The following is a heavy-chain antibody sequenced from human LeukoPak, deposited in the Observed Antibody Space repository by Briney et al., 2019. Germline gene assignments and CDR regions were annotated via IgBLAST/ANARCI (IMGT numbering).Heavy chain of an antibody. D-gene: IGHD1-1*01. CDR1: GFTFSSYA. CDR3: ARGGNWNVDDY. CDR2: ISGSGGST. J-gene: IGHJ4*02. V-gene: IGHV3-23*01. Sequence: GGSLRLSCAASGFTFSSYAVSWVRQAPGKGLEWVSAISGSGGSTYYADSVKGRFTISRDNSKNTLYLQMNSLRAEDTAVYYCARGGNWNVDDYWGQGTLVTVSS.